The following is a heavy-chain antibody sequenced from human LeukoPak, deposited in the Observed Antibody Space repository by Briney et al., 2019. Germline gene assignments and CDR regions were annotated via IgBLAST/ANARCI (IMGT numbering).Heavy chain of an antibody. D-gene: IGHD3-3*01. CDR1: GFTFSSYW. J-gene: IGHJ2*01. V-gene: IGHV3-74*01. Sequence: GGSLRLSCAASGFTFSSYWMHWVRQAPGQGLVWVSRINSDGSSTTYADSVKGRFTISRDNAKNTLYLQMNSLRAEDTAVYYCAREEASDWYFDLWGRGTLVTVSS. CDR2: INSDGSST. CDR3: AREEASDWYFDL.